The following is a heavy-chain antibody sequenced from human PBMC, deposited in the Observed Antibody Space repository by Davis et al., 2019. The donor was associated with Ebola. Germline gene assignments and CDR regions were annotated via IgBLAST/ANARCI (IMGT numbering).Heavy chain of an antibody. CDR3: ARDGAEVQLERTGEEWFDP. Sequence: ASVKVSCKASGYTFTSYYMHWVRQAPGQGLEWMGIINPSGGSTSYAQKFQGRVTMTRDTSTSTVYMELSSLRSEDTAVYYCARDGAEVQLERTGEEWFDPWGQGTLVTVSS. J-gene: IGHJ5*02. CDR2: INPSGGST. D-gene: IGHD1-1*01. V-gene: IGHV1-46*01. CDR1: GYTFTSYY.